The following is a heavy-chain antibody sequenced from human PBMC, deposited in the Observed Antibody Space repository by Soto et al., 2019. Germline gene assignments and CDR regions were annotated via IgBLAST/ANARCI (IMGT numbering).Heavy chain of an antibody. CDR2: IYYSGST. CDR3: ARMGDPATYFDY. J-gene: IGHJ4*02. Sequence: QVQLQESGPGLVKPSETLSLTCTVSGGSISSYYWSWIRQPPGKGLEWIGYIYYSGSTNYNPSLKSRDTISVDTSKNQFSLKLSSVTAADTAVYYCARMGDPATYFDYWGQGTLVTVSS. V-gene: IGHV4-59*01. CDR1: GGSISSYY.